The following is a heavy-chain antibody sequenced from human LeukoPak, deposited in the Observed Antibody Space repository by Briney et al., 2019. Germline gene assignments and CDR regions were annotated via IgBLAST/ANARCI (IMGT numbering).Heavy chain of an antibody. D-gene: IGHD3-10*01. V-gene: IGHV3-66*01. CDR2: IYSGGST. Sequence: PGGSLRLSCAVSGFTVSSNYMSWVRQAPGKGLEWVSVIYSGGSTYYADSVKGRFTISRDNAKNSLYLQMNSLRAEDTAVYYCARGLTYYYGSGSYYPGVDYWGQGTLVTVSS. CDR3: ARGLTYYYGSGSYYPGVDY. CDR1: GFTVSSNY. J-gene: IGHJ4*02.